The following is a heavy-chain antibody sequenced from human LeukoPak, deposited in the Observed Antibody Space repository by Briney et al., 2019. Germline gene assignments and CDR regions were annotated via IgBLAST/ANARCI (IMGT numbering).Heavy chain of an antibody. V-gene: IGHV3-48*02. D-gene: IGHD2/OR15-2a*01. J-gene: IGHJ4*02. Sequence: GGSLRLSCVASGYPFSSYSMNWIRQAPGKGLEWVSYISVSGGVRSYADSVKGRFTISGDDARNSLYLQMNSLKDEDTAVYYCARDRGYFYDQLDYWGQGTLVIVSS. CDR2: ISVSGGVR. CDR3: ARDRGYFYDQLDY. CDR1: GYPFSSYS.